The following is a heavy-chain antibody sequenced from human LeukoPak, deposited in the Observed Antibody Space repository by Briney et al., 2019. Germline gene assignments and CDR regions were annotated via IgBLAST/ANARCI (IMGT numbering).Heavy chain of an antibody. V-gene: IGHV4-61*08. J-gene: IGHJ5*02. Sequence: PSETLSLTCTVSGGSISSGDYYWSWIRQPPGKGLEWIVYIYYSGSTNYNPSLKSRVTISVDTSKNQFSLKLSSVTAADTAVYYCARSDVYYYDSSGYYHWGQGTLVTVSS. CDR3: ARSDVYYYDSSGYYH. CDR2: IYYSGST. D-gene: IGHD3-22*01. CDR1: GGSISSGDYY.